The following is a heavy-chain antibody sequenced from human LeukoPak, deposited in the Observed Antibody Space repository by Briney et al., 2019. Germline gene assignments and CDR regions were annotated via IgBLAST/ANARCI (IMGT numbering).Heavy chain of an antibody. CDR3: ARAHLTIFGVVYAFDI. D-gene: IGHD3-3*01. CDR1: GYTFTSYG. CDR2: ISAYNGNT. Sequence: GASVKVSCTASGYTFTSYGISWVRQAPGQGLEWMGWISAYNGNTNYAQKLQGRVTITADESTSTAYMELSSLRSEDTAVYYCARAHLTIFGVVYAFDIWGQGTMVTVSS. J-gene: IGHJ3*02. V-gene: IGHV1-18*01.